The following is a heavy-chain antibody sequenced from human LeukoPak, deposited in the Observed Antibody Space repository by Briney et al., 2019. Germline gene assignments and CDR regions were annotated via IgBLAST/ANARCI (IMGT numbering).Heavy chain of an antibody. V-gene: IGHV5-51*01. CDR1: GYIFTNYW. D-gene: IGHD6-19*01. CDR2: IYPGDSDT. Sequence: GESLKISFKGSGYIFTNYWIGWVRQMPGKGLEWMGIIYPGDSDTRYSPSFQGQVTISADKSTSTAYLQWSTLKASDTAMYFCTRGQWLADSWGQGTLVTVSS. J-gene: IGHJ4*02. CDR3: TRGQWLADS.